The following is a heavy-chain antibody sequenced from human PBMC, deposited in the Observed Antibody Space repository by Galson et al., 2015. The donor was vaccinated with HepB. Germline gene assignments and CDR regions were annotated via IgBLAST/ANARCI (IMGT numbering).Heavy chain of an antibody. CDR1: GDSVSSDSTA. V-gene: IGHV6-1*01. J-gene: IGHJ4*02. D-gene: IGHD1-26*01. CDR2: TYYRSKWYN. CDR3: ARDVGAADY. Sequence: CAISGDSVSSDSTAWSWIRQSPSRGLEWLGRTYYRSKWYNDYAISVKSRIVINADTSKNQFSLQLNSVTPEDTAVYYCARDVGAADYWGQGTLVTVSS.